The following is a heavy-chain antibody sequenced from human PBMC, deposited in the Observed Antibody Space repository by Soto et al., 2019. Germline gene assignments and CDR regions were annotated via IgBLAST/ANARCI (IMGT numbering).Heavy chain of an antibody. V-gene: IGHV1-3*01. D-gene: IGHD1-1*01. J-gene: IGHJ5*02. CDR3: ARRYKSAGWLEP. CDR2: INPATGNT. Sequence: ASVKVSCKASGYSFATYAIHWVRQAPGQGLEWMGWINPATGNTEYSDKFQDRVTFTRDTSATTAYMELRGLRSEDTAVYYCARRYKSAGWLEPWGQGTLVTVPQ. CDR1: GYSFATYA.